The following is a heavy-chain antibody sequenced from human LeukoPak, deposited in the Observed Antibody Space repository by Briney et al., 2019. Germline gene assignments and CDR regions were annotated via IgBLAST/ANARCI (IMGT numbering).Heavy chain of an antibody. CDR2: ISYDGSNK. D-gene: IGHD3-9*01. Sequence: GGSLRLSCAASGFTFSSYGMHWVRQAPGKGLEWVAVISYDGSNKYYADSVKGRFTISRDNSKNTLYLQMNSLRAEDTAVYYCAKGNVFRYFAWSPVADAFDIWGKGTMVTVSS. V-gene: IGHV3-30*18. CDR3: AKGNVFRYFAWSPVADAFDI. CDR1: GFTFSSYG. J-gene: IGHJ3*02.